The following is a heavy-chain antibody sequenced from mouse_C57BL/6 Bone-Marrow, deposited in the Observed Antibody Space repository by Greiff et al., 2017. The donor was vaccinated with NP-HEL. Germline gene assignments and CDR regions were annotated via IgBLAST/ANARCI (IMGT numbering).Heavy chain of an antibody. J-gene: IGHJ4*01. CDR3: TRYEAMDY. CDR1: GFNIKDDY. V-gene: IGHV14-4*01. CDR2: IVPENGDT. D-gene: IGHD2-10*02. Sequence: VQLKESGAELVRPGASVKLSCTASGFNIKDDYMHWVKQRPEQGLEWIGWIVPENGDTESASKFQGKATITADTSSNTAYLQLSRLTSEDTAVYYCTRYEAMDYWGQGTSVTVSS.